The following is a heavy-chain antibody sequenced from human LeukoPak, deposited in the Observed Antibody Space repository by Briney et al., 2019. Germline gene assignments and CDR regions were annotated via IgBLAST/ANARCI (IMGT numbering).Heavy chain of an antibody. J-gene: IGHJ4*02. D-gene: IGHD4-11*01. CDR3: ARLDYRNSNSDD. V-gene: IGHV4-34*01. CDR2: IHHSGSN. CDR1: GGSFSGYY. Sequence: SETLSLTCAVYGGSFSGYYWSWIRQPPGKGREWIGEIHHSGSNNYNPSLKSRVTISVDTSKSQFSLKLNSLTAADTAVYYWARLDYRNSNSDDWGQGTLVTVSS.